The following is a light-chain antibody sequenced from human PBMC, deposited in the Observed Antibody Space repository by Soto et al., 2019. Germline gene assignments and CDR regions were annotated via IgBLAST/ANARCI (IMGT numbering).Light chain of an antibody. CDR3: QTWGTGTVV. V-gene: IGLV4-69*01. J-gene: IGLJ2*01. CDR2: LNSDGSH. Sequence: QSVLTQSPSASASLGASVRFTCTLSSGHSSNAVAWHQQQPEKGPRFLMKLNSDGSHTKGDGIPDRFSGSSSGAERYLTSSHLQSEDEAEYYCQTWGTGTVVFGGGTKLTVL. CDR1: SGHSSNA.